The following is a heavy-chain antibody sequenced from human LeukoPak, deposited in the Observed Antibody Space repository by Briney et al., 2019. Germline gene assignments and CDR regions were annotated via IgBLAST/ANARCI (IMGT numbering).Heavy chain of an antibody. J-gene: IGHJ4*02. D-gene: IGHD3-16*02. CDR1: GGSFSGYY. V-gene: IGHV4-34*01. CDR3: VRVSGLYDYVWGSYRYPRYFDY. Sequence: SETLSLTCAVYGGSFSGYYWSWIRQPPGKGLEWIGEINHSGSTNYNPSLKSRVTISVDTSKNQFSLKLSSVTAADTAVYYCVRVSGLYDYVWGSYRYPRYFDYWGQGTLVTVSS. CDR2: INHSGST.